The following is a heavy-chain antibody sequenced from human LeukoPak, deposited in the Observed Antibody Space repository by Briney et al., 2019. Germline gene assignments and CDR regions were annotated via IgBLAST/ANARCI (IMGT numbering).Heavy chain of an antibody. Sequence: SQTLSLTCTVTGTSIRSGSYYWNWIRQAAGKGLEWIGRMYIGGRTTYNPSLKSRVTISLETTENQFSLRLRSVTAADTAVYYCARLYLYSSSWYYFDYWGQGTLVTVSS. CDR2: MYIGGRT. D-gene: IGHD6-13*01. J-gene: IGHJ4*02. CDR1: GTSIRSGSYY. CDR3: ARLYLYSSSWYYFDY. V-gene: IGHV4-61*02.